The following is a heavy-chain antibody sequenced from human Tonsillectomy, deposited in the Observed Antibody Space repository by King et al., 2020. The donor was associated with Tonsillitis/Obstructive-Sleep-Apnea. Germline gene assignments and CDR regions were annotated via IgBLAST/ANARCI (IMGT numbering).Heavy chain of an antibody. J-gene: IGHJ3*02. D-gene: IGHD3-10*01. CDR3: ARIGSYDAFDI. Sequence: VQLQESGPGLVKPSETLSLTCTVSGGSISSYYWCWIQQSPGKVLEWVGYISYNGNTNYNPSLKNRVTISVDTSKTQFSLKLSSLTAADTAVYFCARIGSYDAFDIWGQGTMVTVSS. CDR2: ISYNGNT. V-gene: IGHV4-59*01. CDR1: GGSISSYY.